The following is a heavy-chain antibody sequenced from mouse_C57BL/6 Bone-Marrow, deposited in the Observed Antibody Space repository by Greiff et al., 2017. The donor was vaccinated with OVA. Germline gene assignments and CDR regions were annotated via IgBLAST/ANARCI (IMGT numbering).Heavy chain of an antibody. Sequence: EVQLQESGAELVRPGASVKLSCTASGFNINDDYMHWVKQRPEQGLEWIGWIDPENGDTEYASKFQGKVTITADTSSNQAYLQLSSLTTEDTAVYYCTSYVNFDYWGQGTTLTVSS. CDR1: GFNINDDY. D-gene: IGHD6-5*01. V-gene: IGHV14-4*01. J-gene: IGHJ2*01. CDR2: IDPENGDT. CDR3: TSYVNFDY.